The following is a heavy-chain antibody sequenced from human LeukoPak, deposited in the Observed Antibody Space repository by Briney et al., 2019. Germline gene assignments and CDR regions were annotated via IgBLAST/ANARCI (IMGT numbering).Heavy chain of an antibody. J-gene: IGHJ4*02. CDR3: AREGYSSSWPFDY. D-gene: IGHD6-13*01. Sequence: SETLSLTCAVYGGSFSGYYWSWIRQPPGKGLEWIGRIYTSGSTNYNPSLKSRVTMSVDTSKNQFSLKLSSVTAADTAVYYCAREGYSSSWPFDYWGQGTLVTVSS. CDR2: IYTSGST. V-gene: IGHV4-59*10. CDR1: GGSFSGYY.